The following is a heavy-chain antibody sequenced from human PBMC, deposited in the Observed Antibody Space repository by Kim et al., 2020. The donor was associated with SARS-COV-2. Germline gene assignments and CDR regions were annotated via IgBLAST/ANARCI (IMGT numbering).Heavy chain of an antibody. CDR2: INPNNGGT. Sequence: ASVKVSCKASGYTFTGYQMHWVRQAPGQGLEWMGWINPNNGGTKYAQKFQGRVTMNRDTSISTVYIEVNRLTSDDAAVYYCVRVGTGESYPHALEYWGQGSHVTVSS. CDR3: VRVGTGESYPHALEY. J-gene: IGHJ4*02. V-gene: IGHV1-2*02. D-gene: IGHD7-27*01. CDR1: GYTFTGYQ.